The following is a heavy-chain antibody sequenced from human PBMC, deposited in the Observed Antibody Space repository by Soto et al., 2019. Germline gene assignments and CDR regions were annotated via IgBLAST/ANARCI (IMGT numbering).Heavy chain of an antibody. CDR3: ARERIGFRGANWFDP. V-gene: IGHV4-59*01. D-gene: IGHD3-10*01. CDR2: IYYSGST. J-gene: IGHJ5*02. Sequence: KLSETLSLTCTVSGGSISSYYWSWIRQPPGKGLEWIGYIYYSGSTNYNPSLKSRVTISVDTSKNQFSLKLSSVTAADTAVYYCARERIGFRGANWFDPWGQGTLVTVSS. CDR1: GGSISSYY.